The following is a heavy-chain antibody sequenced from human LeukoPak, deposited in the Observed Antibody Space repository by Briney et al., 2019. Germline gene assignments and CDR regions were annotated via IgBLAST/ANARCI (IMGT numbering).Heavy chain of an antibody. J-gene: IGHJ6*02. Sequence: GGSLRLSCAASGFTFSSYWMHWVRQAPGKGLVWVSRINSDGSSTSYADSVKGRFTISRDNAKNTLYLQMNSLRAEDTAVYYCARDRGEAYCGGDCYSGSMDVWGQGTTVTVSS. V-gene: IGHV3-74*01. CDR2: INSDGSST. D-gene: IGHD2-21*02. CDR1: GFTFSSYW. CDR3: ARDRGEAYCGGDCYSGSMDV.